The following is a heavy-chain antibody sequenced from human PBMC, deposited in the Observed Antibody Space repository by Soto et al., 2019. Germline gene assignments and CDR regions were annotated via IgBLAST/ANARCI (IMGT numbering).Heavy chain of an antibody. V-gene: IGHV4-34*01. CDR3: ARGGPGYSSRECWFDP. CDR2: INRGGGS. D-gene: IGHD6-13*01. J-gene: IGHJ5*02. Sequence: LSLTCAVYGVSLDGYFWSWIRQSPGKGLEWIGEINRGGGSNYNPSLESRVTISLDTSKDQFSLRLRSVTAADTAVYYCARGGPGYSSRECWFDPWGQGTLVTAPQ. CDR1: GVSLDGYF.